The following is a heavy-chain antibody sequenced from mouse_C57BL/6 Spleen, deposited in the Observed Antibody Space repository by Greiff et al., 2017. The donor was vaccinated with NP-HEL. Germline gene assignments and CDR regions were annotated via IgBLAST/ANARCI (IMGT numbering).Heavy chain of an antibody. CDR1: GYTFTSYW. CDR2: IYPGSGSN. V-gene: IGHV1-55*01. CDR3: AVYGSSYEGY. J-gene: IGHJ2*01. D-gene: IGHD1-1*01. Sequence: QVQLQQPGAELVKPGASVKMSCKASGYTFTSYWITWVKQRPGQGLEWIGDIYPGSGSNNYNEKFKSKATLTVETPTRTAYMQLSSLTSEDSAVYYCAVYGSSYEGYWGQGTTLTVAS.